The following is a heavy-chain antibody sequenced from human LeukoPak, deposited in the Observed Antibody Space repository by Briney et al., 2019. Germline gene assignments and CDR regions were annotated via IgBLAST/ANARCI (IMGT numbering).Heavy chain of an antibody. CDR2: ISSSGSTI. D-gene: IGHD3-10*02. Sequence: GGSPRLSCAASGFTFSSYEMNWVRQAPGKGLEWVSYISSSGSTIYYADSVKGRFTISRDSAKNSLYLQMNSLRAEDTAVYYCAELGMIGGVWGKGTTVTISS. CDR1: GFTFSSYE. CDR3: AELGMIGGV. J-gene: IGHJ6*04. V-gene: IGHV3-48*03.